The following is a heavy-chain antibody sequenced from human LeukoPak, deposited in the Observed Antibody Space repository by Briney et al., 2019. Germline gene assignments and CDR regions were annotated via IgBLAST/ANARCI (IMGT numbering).Heavy chain of an antibody. CDR1: GGSINRYY. Sequence: PSETLSLTCTVSGGSINRYYWSWIRQPAGKGLEWIGRLSSSGSPNPNPSLTSRVTMSVDTSKNQLSLNLTSVTAADTAMYYCTRDDFGSGSPFDYWGQGTLVTVSS. J-gene: IGHJ4*02. D-gene: IGHD3-10*01. V-gene: IGHV4-4*07. CDR3: TRDDFGSGSPFDY. CDR2: LSSSGSP.